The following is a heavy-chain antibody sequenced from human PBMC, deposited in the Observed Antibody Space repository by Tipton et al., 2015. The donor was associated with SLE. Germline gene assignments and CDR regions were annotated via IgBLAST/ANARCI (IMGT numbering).Heavy chain of an antibody. CDR3: ARGSVVADDF. Sequence: LRLSCTVSGASVSSHYWNWIRQTPGKGLEWIGYIHYNRDTNYHPSLKSRVTISVDTSKNQLSLKLTSVTAADTAVCYCARGSVVADDFWGQGTLVTISS. CDR2: IHYNRDT. D-gene: IGHD2-15*01. J-gene: IGHJ4*02. CDR1: GASVSSHY. V-gene: IGHV4-59*02.